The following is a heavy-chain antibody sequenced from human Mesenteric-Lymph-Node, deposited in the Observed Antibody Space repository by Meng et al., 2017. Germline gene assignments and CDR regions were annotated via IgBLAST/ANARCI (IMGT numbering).Heavy chain of an antibody. J-gene: IGHJ5*02. D-gene: IGHD4-17*01. V-gene: IGHV1-24*01. CDR2: FDPEDGET. Sequence: ASVKVSCKVSGYTLTELSMHWVRQAPGKGLEWMGGFDPEDGETIYAQKFQGRVTMTEDTSTDTAYMELSRLRSDDTAVYYCARGSPLFAGDYSNWFDPWGQGTLVTVSS. CDR1: GYTLTELS. CDR3: ARGSPLFAGDYSNWFDP.